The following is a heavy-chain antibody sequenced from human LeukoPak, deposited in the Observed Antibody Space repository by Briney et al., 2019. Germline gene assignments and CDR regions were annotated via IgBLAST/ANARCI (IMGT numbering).Heavy chain of an antibody. CDR1: GFTFSSYA. CDR3: VKDGITMVRGRGIDI. Sequence: GGSLRLSCSASGFTFSSYAMHWVRQAPGKGREYVSAISSNGGSTYYADSVKGRFTISRDNSKNTLYLQMSSLRAEDTAVYYCVKDGITMVRGRGIDIWGQGTMVTVSS. V-gene: IGHV3-64D*06. D-gene: IGHD3-10*01. J-gene: IGHJ3*02. CDR2: ISSNGGST.